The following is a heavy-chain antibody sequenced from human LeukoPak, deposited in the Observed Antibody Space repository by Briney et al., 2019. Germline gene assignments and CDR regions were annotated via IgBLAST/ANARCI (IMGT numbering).Heavy chain of an antibody. J-gene: IGHJ4*02. CDR1: GYTFTTYA. D-gene: IGHD6-19*01. Sequence: ASVKVSCKASGYTFTTYAMHWVRQAPGQRLEWMGWINGDNGNTKYSQRFQGRVTITRDTSAYTAYMELRSLRSEDTAVYYCAIRYSSGWHPLDYWGQGTLVTVSS. V-gene: IGHV1-3*01. CDR3: AIRYSSGWHPLDY. CDR2: INGDNGNT.